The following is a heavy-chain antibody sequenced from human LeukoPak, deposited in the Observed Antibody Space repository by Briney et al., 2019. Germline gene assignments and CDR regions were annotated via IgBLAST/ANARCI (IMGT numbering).Heavy chain of an antibody. CDR3: ARDVGGGDTFDY. Sequence: GGSLRLSCAASGFTFSSYGMHWVRQAPGKGLEWVAVISYDGSNKYYADSVKGRFTISRDNSKNTLFLQMNSLRAEDTAVYFCARDVGGGDTFDYWGQGTLVTVSS. CDR1: GFTFSSYG. V-gene: IGHV3-30*03. J-gene: IGHJ4*02. D-gene: IGHD2-21*02. CDR2: ISYDGSNK.